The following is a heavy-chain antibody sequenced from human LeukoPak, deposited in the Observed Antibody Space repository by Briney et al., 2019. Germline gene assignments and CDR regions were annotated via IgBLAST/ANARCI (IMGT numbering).Heavy chain of an antibody. CDR3: AKDAGFGAVAYYFDY. J-gene: IGHJ4*02. CDR2: ISWNSGSM. V-gene: IGHV3-9*03. Sequence: QTGGSLGFSFEASGLTFVVYAMTWVGQAPGKGLEWASGISWNSGSMGYADSVKGRFTISRDNAKNSLYLQMNSLRAEDMALYYCAKDAGFGAVAYYFDYWGQGTLVTVSS. D-gene: IGHD3-10*01. CDR1: GLTFVVYA.